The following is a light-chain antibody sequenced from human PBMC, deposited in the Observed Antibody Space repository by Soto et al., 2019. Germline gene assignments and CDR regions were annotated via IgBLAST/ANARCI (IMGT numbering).Light chain of an antibody. Sequence: QSALTQPRSVSGSPGQSVTISCTGTSTDVGGYDYVSWYQHHPGKAPKLMIYDVSKRPSGVPDRFSGSKSGNTASLTISGLQAEDEADYYCCSYAGSYTYASGTGTKLTVL. CDR1: STDVGGYDY. J-gene: IGLJ1*01. V-gene: IGLV2-11*01. CDR3: CSYAGSYTYA. CDR2: DVS.